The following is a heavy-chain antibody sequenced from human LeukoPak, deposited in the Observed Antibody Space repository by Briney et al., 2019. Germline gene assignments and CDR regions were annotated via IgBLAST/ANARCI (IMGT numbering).Heavy chain of an antibody. J-gene: IGHJ6*02. CDR3: AREGRTVTTFDYYYGMDV. CDR2: IYYSGST. Sequence: SETLSLTCTVSGGSISSYYWSWIRQPPGKGLEWIGYIYYSGSTNYNPSLKSRVTISVDTSKNQLSLKLSSVTAADTAVYYCAREGRTVTTFDYYYGMDVWGQGTTVTVSS. V-gene: IGHV4-59*01. D-gene: IGHD4-17*01. CDR1: GGSISSYY.